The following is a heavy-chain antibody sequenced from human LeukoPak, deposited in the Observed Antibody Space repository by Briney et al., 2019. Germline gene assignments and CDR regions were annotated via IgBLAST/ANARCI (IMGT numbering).Heavy chain of an antibody. CDR1: GFTFSSYA. J-gene: IGHJ6*02. Sequence: PGGSLRLSCAASGFTFSSYAMHWVRQAPGKGLEWVAVISYDGSNKYYADSVKGRFTISRDNSKNTLYLQMNSLRAEDAAVYYCARDDWVAAAGYYYYYGMDVWGQGTTVTVSS. CDR2: ISYDGSNK. CDR3: ARDDWVAAAGYYYYYGMDV. V-gene: IGHV3-30*04. D-gene: IGHD6-13*01.